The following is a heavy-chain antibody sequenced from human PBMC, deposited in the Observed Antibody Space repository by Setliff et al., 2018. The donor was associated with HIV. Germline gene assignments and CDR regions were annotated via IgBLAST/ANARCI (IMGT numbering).Heavy chain of an antibody. CDR3: ARDSPADGGNPGRFQR. CDR1: GASISSSSHH. J-gene: IGHJ1*01. D-gene: IGHD2-15*01. CDR2: IYYTGST. V-gene: IGHV4-39*02. Sequence: SETLSLTCTVSGASISSSSHHWAWIRQPPGKGLEYIGNIYYTGSTHHNPSLESRVATSVDTSKNQFSLKLTSVTAADTAMYFCARDSPADGGNPGRFQRWGQGTLVTLSS.